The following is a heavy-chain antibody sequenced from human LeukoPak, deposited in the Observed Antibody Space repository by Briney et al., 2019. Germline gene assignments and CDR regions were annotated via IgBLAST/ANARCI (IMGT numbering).Heavy chain of an antibody. D-gene: IGHD2-2*01. Sequence: GGSLRLSCAASGFTFSSYAMHWVRQAPGKGLEWVAVISYDGSNKYYADSVKGRFTISRDNSKNTLYLQMNSLRAEDTAVYYCARERYCSSTSCSDYYYYGMDVWGQGTTVTVSS. CDR3: ARERYCSSTSCSDYYYYGMDV. CDR2: ISYDGSNK. J-gene: IGHJ6*02. V-gene: IGHV3-30-3*01. CDR1: GFTFSSYA.